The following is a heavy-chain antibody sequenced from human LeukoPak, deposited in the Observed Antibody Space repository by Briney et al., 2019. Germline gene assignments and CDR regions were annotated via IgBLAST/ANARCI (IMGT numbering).Heavy chain of an antibody. CDR3: AKSRWTPTD. CDR2: ISSSGRTK. J-gene: IGHJ4*02. CDR1: GFTFSSYE. Sequence: GGSLRLSCAASGFTFSSYEMNWVRQAPGKGLEWVSYISSSGRTKYYADSVKGRFTISRDNAEKSLYLQMNSLRAEDTAVYYCAKSRWTPTDWGQGTLVTVSS. D-gene: IGHD4-23*01. V-gene: IGHV3-48*03.